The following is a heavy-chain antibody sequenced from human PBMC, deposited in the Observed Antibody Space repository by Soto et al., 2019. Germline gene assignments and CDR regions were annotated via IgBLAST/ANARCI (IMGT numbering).Heavy chain of an antibody. J-gene: IGHJ4*02. D-gene: IGHD5-12*01. CDR2: IYSSGST. CDR1: AGSPRPDS. CDR3: ARLLSGRDGYNYDF. Sequence: TVSAGSPRPDSCRLFRLPPGKTLEWIGYIYSSGSTNYNPSLKSRVTISVDTSKNQFSLRLRSVTAADTALYYCARLLSGRDGYNYDFWGQGTLVTVS. V-gene: IGHV4-59*08.